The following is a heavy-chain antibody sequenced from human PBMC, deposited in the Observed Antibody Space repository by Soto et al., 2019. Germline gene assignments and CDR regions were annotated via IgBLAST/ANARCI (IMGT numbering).Heavy chain of an antibody. CDR3: ARLYSSVYYGPGRD. CDR2: INWNGGST. Sequence: GGSLRLSCAASGFTFSSYWMHWVRQAPGKGLEWVSGINWNGGSTGYADSVKGRFTISRDNAKNSLYLQMNSLRAEDTALYYCARLYSSVYYGPGRDRGQGTLVTVSS. D-gene: IGHD6-19*01. J-gene: IGHJ4*02. V-gene: IGHV3-20*04. CDR1: GFTFSSYW.